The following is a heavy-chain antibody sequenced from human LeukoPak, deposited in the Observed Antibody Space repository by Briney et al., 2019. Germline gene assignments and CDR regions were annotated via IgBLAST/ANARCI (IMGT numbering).Heavy chain of an antibody. CDR1: GGTFSSYA. CDR3: ARAPGSYDSSGYYGAFGY. J-gene: IGHJ4*02. D-gene: IGHD3-22*01. CDR2: ITPIFGTA. Sequence: ASVKVSCKASGGTFSSYAISWVRQAPGQGLEWMGGITPIFGTANYAQKFQGRVTITTDESTSTAYMELSSLRSEDTAVYYCARAPGSYDSSGYYGAFGYWGQGTLVTVSS. V-gene: IGHV1-69*05.